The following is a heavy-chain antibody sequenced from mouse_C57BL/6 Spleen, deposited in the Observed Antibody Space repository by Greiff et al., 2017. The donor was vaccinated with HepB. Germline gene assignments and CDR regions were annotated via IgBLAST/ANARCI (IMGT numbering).Heavy chain of an antibody. Sequence: VKLVESGPGLVAPSQSLSITCTVSGFSLTSYGVSWVRQPPGKGLEWLGVIWGEGSTNYHSALISRLSISKDNSKSQVFLKLNRLQTDDTATYYCAKEGDYYGSSYERAMDYWCQGTSVTVSS. J-gene: IGHJ4*01. D-gene: IGHD1-1*01. V-gene: IGHV2-3*01. CDR3: AKEGDYYGSSYERAMDY. CDR2: IWGEGST. CDR1: GFSLTSYG.